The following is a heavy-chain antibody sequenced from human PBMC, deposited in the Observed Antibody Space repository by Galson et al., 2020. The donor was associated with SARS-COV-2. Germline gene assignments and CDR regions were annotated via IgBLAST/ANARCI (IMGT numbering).Heavy chain of an antibody. CDR2: RSYDTNNK. CDR1: GFTLSTYS. V-gene: IGHV3-30*01. CDR3: ARDLGDNLDKGMDV. J-gene: IGHJ6*03. Sequence: GGSLRLSCAASGFTLSTYSMHWVRQAPGKGLEWVAVRSYDTNNKYYGDSVKGRFTISRDNSKNTLYLQMDSLRAEDTAVYYCARDLGDNLDKGMDVWGKGTTVTVSS. D-gene: IGHD1-1*01.